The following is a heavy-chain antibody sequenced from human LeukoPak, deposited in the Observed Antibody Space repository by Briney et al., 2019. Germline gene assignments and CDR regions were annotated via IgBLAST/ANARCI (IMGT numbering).Heavy chain of an antibody. D-gene: IGHD4-11*01. V-gene: IGHV4-61*02. CDR3: ARDGGAYSSVNWFDP. J-gene: IGHJ5*02. CDR1: GGSISSGSYY. Sequence: SQTLSLTCTVSGGSISSGSYYWSWIRQPAGKGLEWIGRIYTSGSTNYNPSLKSRVTISVDRSKNQFSLKLSSVAAADTAVYYCARDGGAYSSVNWFDPWGQGTLVTVSS. CDR2: IYTSGST.